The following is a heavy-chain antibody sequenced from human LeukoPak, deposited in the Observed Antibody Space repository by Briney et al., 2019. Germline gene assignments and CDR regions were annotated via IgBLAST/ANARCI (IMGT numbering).Heavy chain of an antibody. CDR3: ARDRDSSSSGWFDP. D-gene: IGHD6-13*01. CDR2: ISSSSSYI. J-gene: IGHJ5*02. CDR1: GFTFSSYS. Sequence: GGSLRLSCAASGFTFSSYSMNWVRQAPGKGLEWVSSISSSSSYIYYADSVKGRFTISRDNAKNSLYPQMNSLRAEDTAVYYCARDRDSSSSGWFDPWGQGTLVTVSS. V-gene: IGHV3-21*01.